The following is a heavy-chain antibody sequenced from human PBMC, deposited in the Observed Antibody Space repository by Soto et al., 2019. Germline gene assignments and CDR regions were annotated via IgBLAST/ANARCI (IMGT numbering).Heavy chain of an antibody. CDR3: AKEGALGLYYFDY. Sequence: PGGSLRLSCVASGFTFNIYWMHWVRQAPGKGLEWVSTISAGGSSTYYADSVKGRFTISRDNSKNTLYLQMNSLRPEDTAVYYCAKEGALGLYYFDYWGQGTLVTVSS. D-gene: IGHD3-10*01. V-gene: IGHV3-23*01. J-gene: IGHJ4*02. CDR1: GFTFNIYW. CDR2: ISAGGSST.